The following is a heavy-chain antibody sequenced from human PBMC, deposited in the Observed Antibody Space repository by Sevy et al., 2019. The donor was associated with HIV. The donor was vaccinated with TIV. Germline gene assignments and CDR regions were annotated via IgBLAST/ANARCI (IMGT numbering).Heavy chain of an antibody. J-gene: IGHJ3*02. Sequence: GGSLRLSCKPSGFTFISYAMNWVRQAPGKGLEWVSTIYGSSGATYYGDSVKGRFTISSDNSKNTQYLQMNSLRTEDTAVYYCAGGRYDSSGSFDAFDIWGQGTMVTVSS. D-gene: IGHD3-22*01. CDR3: AGGRYDSSGSFDAFDI. CDR2: IYGSSGAT. CDR1: GFTFISYA. V-gene: IGHV3-23*01.